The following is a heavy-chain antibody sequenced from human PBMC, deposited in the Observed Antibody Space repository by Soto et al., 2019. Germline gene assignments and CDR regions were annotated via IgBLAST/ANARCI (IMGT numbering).Heavy chain of an antibody. CDR2: ISGSGGST. Sequence: EVQLLESGRGLVQPGGSLRLSCAATGLTFSSYAMSWVRQAPGKGLEWVSAISGSGGSTYYADSVKGRFTISRDNSKNTLYLQMNSLRAEDTAVYYCAANRGYNYYYGMDVWGQGTTVTVSS. D-gene: IGHD3-22*01. V-gene: IGHV3-23*01. J-gene: IGHJ6*02. CDR3: AANRGYNYYYGMDV. CDR1: GLTFSSYA.